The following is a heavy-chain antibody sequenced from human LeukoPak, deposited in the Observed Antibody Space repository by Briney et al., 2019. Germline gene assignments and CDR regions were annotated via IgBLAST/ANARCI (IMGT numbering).Heavy chain of an antibody. D-gene: IGHD6-13*01. V-gene: IGHV4-59*01. CDR3: AREAGYSSSWYIDY. CDR1: SGSISSYY. CDR2: LSYSGST. Sequence: SETLSLTCTVSSGSISSYYWSWIRQPPGEGLEWIGYLSYSGSTNYNPSLKSRVTISVDTSKNQLSLKLSSVTAADTAVYFCAREAGYSSSWYIDYWGQGTLVTVSS. J-gene: IGHJ4*02.